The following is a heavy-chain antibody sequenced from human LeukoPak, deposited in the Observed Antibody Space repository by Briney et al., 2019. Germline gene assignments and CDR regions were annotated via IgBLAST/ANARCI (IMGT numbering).Heavy chain of an antibody. J-gene: IGHJ4*02. Sequence: GGSLRLSCAASGFTFSNYDMSWVRQAPGKGLEWVSSISTTSDYIYYAGSVKGRFTVSRDNAKNSLFLQMNSLRAEDTAVYYCARGVGVTIRTSDFDYWGQGTLVTASS. CDR2: ISTTSDYI. CDR3: ARGVGVTIRTSDFDY. CDR1: GFTFSNYD. V-gene: IGHV3-21*01. D-gene: IGHD1-26*01.